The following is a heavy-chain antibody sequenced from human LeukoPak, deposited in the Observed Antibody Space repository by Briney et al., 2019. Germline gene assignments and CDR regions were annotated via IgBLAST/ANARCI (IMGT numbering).Heavy chain of an antibody. CDR3: ATEDVVVPAAIVY. Sequence: ASVKVSCKVSGYTLTELSMYWVRQAPGKGLEWMGGFDPEDGETIYVQKFQGRVTMTEDTSTDTAYMELSSLRSEDTAVYYRATEDVVVPAAIVYWGQGTLVTVSS. CDR2: FDPEDGET. J-gene: IGHJ4*02. CDR1: GYTLTELS. D-gene: IGHD2-2*01. V-gene: IGHV1-24*01.